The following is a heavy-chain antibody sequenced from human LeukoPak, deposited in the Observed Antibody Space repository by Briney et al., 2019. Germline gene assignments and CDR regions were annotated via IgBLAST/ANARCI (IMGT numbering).Heavy chain of an antibody. CDR2: INSNSGDT. CDR3: ASGRSGGYGLDV. V-gene: IGHV1-2*02. D-gene: IGHD3-3*01. CDR1: GYTFTGQY. J-gene: IGHJ6*02. Sequence: ASVKVSCKASGYTFTGQYMHWVRQAPGQGLEWMGWINSNSGDTTYAQTFQGRVTMTRDTSISTFYMNLIGLRSDDTALYYCASGRSGGYGLDVWDQGTTVTVSS.